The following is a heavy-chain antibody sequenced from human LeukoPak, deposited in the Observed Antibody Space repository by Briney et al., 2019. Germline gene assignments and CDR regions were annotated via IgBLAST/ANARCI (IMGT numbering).Heavy chain of an antibody. CDR1: GGSISSYY. V-gene: IGHV4-59*01. D-gene: IGHD6-25*01. Sequence: PSETLSLTCAVYGGSISSYYWSWIRQPPGKGLEWIGYIYYSGSTNYNPSLKSRVTISVDTSKNQFSLKLSSVTAADTAVYYCARDRKQRYYYHYYYMDVWGKGTTVTVSS. CDR3: ARDRKQRYYYHYYYMDV. J-gene: IGHJ6*03. CDR2: IYYSGST.